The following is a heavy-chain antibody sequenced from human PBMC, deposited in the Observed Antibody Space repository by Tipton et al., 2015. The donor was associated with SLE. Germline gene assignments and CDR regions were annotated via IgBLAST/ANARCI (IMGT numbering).Heavy chain of an antibody. CDR3: ARQGRDDAFDI. Sequence: TLSLTCAVYGGSFSGYYWSWIRQPPGKGLAWIGEINDSGSTNYNPSLKSRVTMSVDMSKSQFSLNLRSVTAADTAVYYCARQGRDDAFDIWGQGTMVTVSS. V-gene: IGHV4-34*01. J-gene: IGHJ3*02. D-gene: IGHD5-24*01. CDR2: INDSGST. CDR1: GGSFSGYY.